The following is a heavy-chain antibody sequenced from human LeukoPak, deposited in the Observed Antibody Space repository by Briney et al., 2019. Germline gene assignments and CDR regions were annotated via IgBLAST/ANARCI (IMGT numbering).Heavy chain of an antibody. CDR1: GGSISSSSYY. CDR2: IYYSGST. D-gene: IGHD2-2*01. J-gene: IGHJ3*02. CDR3: ARHLRQRYCSSTSCPRGAFDI. V-gene: IGHV4-39*01. Sequence: SETLSLTCTVSGGSISSSSYYWGWIRQPPGKGLEWIGSIYYSGSTYYNPSLKSRVTISVDTSKNQFSLKLSSVTAADTAVYYCARHLRQRYCSSTSCPRGAFDIWGQGTMVTVSS.